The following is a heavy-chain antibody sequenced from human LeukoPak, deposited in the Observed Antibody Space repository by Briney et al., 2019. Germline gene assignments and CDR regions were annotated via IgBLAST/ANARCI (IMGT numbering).Heavy chain of an antibody. J-gene: IGHJ4*02. CDR2: IIPIFGTA. CDR3: SSSSWYGGATVTTFDY. CDR1: GATFSSYA. D-gene: IGHD6-13*01. Sequence: SVKVSCKASGATFSSYAISWVRQAPGQGLEWMGGIIPIFGTANYAQKFQGRVTITTDESTSTAYMELSSLRSEDTAVYYCSSSSWYGGATVTTFDYWGQGTLVTVSS. V-gene: IGHV1-69*05.